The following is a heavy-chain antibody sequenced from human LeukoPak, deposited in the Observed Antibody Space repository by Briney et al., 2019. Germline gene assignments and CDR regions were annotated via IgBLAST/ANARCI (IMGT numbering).Heavy chain of an antibody. V-gene: IGHV3-33*01. D-gene: IGHD2-8*01. CDR3: ARRSPEYAFDY. CDR2: IWFDGSNR. J-gene: IGHJ4*02. Sequence: GGSLRLSCEASGFTFRNYGMHWVRQAPGKGLDWVGVIWFDGSNRYYADSVKGRFTISRDNSKNTLYLQMNSLGAEDTAVYYCARRSPEYAFDYWGQGTLVTVSS. CDR1: GFTFRNYG.